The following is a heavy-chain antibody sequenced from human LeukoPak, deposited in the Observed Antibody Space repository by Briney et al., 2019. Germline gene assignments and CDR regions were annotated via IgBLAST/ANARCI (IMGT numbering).Heavy chain of an antibody. CDR2: IYSGGST. CDR3: ARYSGYSGYVAYYYGMDV. Sequence: GGSLRLSCAASGFTVSSNYMSWVRQAPGKGLEWVSVIYSGGSTYYADSVKGRFTISRDNSKNTLYLQMNSLRAEDTAVYYCARYSGYSGYVAYYYGMDVWGQGTTVTVS. V-gene: IGHV3-53*01. CDR1: GFTVSSNY. D-gene: IGHD5-12*01. J-gene: IGHJ6*02.